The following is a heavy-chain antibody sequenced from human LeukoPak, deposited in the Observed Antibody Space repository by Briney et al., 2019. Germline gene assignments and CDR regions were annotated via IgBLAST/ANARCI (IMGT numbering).Heavy chain of an antibody. CDR1: GFTFSSYA. Sequence: GGSLRLSCAASGFTFSSYAMTWVRQAPRKGLEWVSGVSGSGATTYYADSVKGRFTISRDNSKNTLYLQMNSLRAEDTAVYHCAQYQGVTVPVAGTRKWAFDYWGQGTLVTVSS. V-gene: IGHV3-23*01. J-gene: IGHJ4*02. CDR3: AQYQGVTVPVAGTRKWAFDY. CDR2: VSGSGATT. D-gene: IGHD6-19*01.